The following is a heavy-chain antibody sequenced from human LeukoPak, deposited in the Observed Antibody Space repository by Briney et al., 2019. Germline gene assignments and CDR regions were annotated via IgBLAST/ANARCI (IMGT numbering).Heavy chain of an antibody. Sequence: ASVKVSCKASGYTFTGYYMHWVRQAPGQGLEWMGWINPNSGGTNYAQKFQGRVTMTRDTSISTAYMELSRLRSDDTAVYYCASAGSSTSWSGYFYYYYYYMDVWGKGTTVTVSS. D-gene: IGHD3-3*01. J-gene: IGHJ6*03. CDR3: ASAGSSTSWSGYFYYYYYYMDV. V-gene: IGHV1-2*02. CDR2: INPNSGGT. CDR1: GYTFTGYY.